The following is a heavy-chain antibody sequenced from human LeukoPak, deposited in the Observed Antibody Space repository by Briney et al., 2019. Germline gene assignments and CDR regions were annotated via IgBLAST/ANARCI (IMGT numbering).Heavy chain of an antibody. CDR3: AILPRRGYCSSTSCYAVDY. J-gene: IGHJ4*02. V-gene: IGHV3-53*01. CDR1: GFTVSSNY. CDR2: IYSGGST. Sequence: KPGGSLRLSCAASGFTVSSNYMSWVRQAPGKGLEWVSVIYSGGSTYYADSVKGRFTISRDNSKNTLYLQMNSLRAEDTAVYYCAILPRRGYCSSTSCYAVDYWGQGTLVTVSS. D-gene: IGHD2-2*01.